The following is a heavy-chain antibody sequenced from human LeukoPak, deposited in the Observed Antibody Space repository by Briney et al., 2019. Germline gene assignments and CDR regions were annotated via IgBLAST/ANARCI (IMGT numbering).Heavy chain of an antibody. V-gene: IGHV4-61*02. CDR2: IYTSGST. CDR1: GGSISSGSYY. Sequence: PSQTLSLTCTVSGGSISSGSYYWSWIRQPAGKGLEWIGRIYTSGSTNYNPSLKSRVTISVDTSKNQFSLKLSSVTAADTAVYYCARDYSSSWDDAFDIWGQGTMVTVSS. J-gene: IGHJ3*02. CDR3: ARDYSSSWDDAFDI. D-gene: IGHD6-13*01.